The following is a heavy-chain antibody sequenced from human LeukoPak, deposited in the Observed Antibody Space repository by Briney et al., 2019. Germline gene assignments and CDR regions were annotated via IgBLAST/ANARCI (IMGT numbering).Heavy chain of an antibody. V-gene: IGHV3-7*01. CDR2: TKEDGGEK. CDR1: GFTFSTYW. J-gene: IGHJ4*02. CDR3: ARRSVAGSLDY. Sequence: PGGSLRLSCAASGFTFSTYWMSWVRHAPGKGLEWVANTKEDGGEKYYVDSVKGRFTISRDNAENSLYLQMNSLRAEDTAVYYCARRSVAGSLDYWGQGTLVTVSS. D-gene: IGHD6-19*01.